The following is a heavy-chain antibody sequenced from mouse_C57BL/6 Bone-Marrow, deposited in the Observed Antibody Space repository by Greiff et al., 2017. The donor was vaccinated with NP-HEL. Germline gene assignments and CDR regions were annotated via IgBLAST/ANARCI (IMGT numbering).Heavy chain of an antibody. V-gene: IGHV1-52*01. Sequence: VQLQQPGAELVRPGSSVKLSCKASGYTFTSYWMHWVKQRPIQGLEWIGNIDPSDSETHYNQKFQDKATLTVDKSSSTAYMQLSSLTSEDSAVYYWARGDYWYFDVWGTGTTVTVSS. CDR2: IDPSDSET. J-gene: IGHJ1*03. CDR3: ARGDYWYFDV. CDR1: GYTFTSYW.